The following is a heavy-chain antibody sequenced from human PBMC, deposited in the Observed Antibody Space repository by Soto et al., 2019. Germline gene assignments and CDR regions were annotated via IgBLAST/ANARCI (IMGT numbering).Heavy chain of an antibody. CDR1: GFTFSSYG. J-gene: IGHJ4*02. CDR2: ISYDGSNK. Sequence: GGSLRLSCAASGFTFSSYGMHWVRQAPGKGLEWVAVISYDGSNKYYADSVKGRFTISRDNSKNTLYLQMNSLRAEDTAVYYCAKHHDFDYWGQGTLVTVSS. V-gene: IGHV3-30*18. CDR3: AKHHDFDY.